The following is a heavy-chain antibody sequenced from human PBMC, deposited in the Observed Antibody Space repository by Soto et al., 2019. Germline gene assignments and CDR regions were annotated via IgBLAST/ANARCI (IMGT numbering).Heavy chain of an antibody. CDR2: VYHTGRN. D-gene: IGHD3-3*01. J-gene: IGHJ4*02. Sequence: QVQLQESGPGLVKPSETLSLTCTVSGGSFKSGSYSWSWIRQPPGKGLEWIGYVYHTGRNSYNPSLKSRVSISMDTSKNQFSLNLESVTAADTAVYFCARDFAYFDSWGQGTLVTVSS. CDR3: ARDFAYFDS. CDR1: GGSFKSGSYS. V-gene: IGHV4-61*01.